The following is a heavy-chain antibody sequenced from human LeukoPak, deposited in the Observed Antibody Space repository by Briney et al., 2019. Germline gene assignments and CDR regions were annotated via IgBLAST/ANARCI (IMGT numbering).Heavy chain of an antibody. Sequence: GGSLRLSCSASGFSFSYYGFHWVRQAPGKGLEWVALISYDGTNKYYADSVKGRFTISRDNSKNTLFLQMNSLRAEDTAVYDCAKSPGIGTYGDRSTAVDYWGQGTLVTVPS. CDR3: AKSPGIGTYGDRSTAVDY. V-gene: IGHV3-30*18. D-gene: IGHD4-17*01. J-gene: IGHJ4*02. CDR1: GFSFSYYG. CDR2: ISYDGTNK.